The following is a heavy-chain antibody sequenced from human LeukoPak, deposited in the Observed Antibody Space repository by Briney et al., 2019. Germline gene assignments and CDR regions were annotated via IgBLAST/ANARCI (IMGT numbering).Heavy chain of an antibody. CDR1: GFTFSSFE. J-gene: IGHJ4*02. D-gene: IGHD3-22*01. V-gene: IGHV3-30-3*01. Sequence: GGSLRLSCAASGFTFSSFEMHWVRQPPGKGLEWVAVVSHDGSIQYYADSVSCRFTISRHNSNNTVYLQMNSLRTEDTAIYYCASLYYYDNSGYYYAVDYWGQGTLVTVSS. CDR2: VSHDGSIQ. CDR3: ASLYYYDNSGYYYAVDY.